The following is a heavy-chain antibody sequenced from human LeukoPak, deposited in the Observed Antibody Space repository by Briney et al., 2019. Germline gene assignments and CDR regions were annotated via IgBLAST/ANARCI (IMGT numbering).Heavy chain of an antibody. Sequence: GESLKISCKGSGYSFTSYWIGWVRQMPGKGLEWMGIIYPGDSDTRYSPSFQGQVTISADKSISTAYLQWSSLKASDTTMYYCARARYSGQWLYYFDYWGQGTLVTVSS. CDR2: IYPGDSDT. J-gene: IGHJ4*02. CDR3: ARARYSGQWLYYFDY. CDR1: GYSFTSYW. D-gene: IGHD6-19*01. V-gene: IGHV5-51*01.